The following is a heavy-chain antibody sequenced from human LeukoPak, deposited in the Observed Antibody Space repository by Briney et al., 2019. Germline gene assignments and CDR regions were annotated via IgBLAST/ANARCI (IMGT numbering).Heavy chain of an antibody. V-gene: IGHV5-51*01. Sequence: ESLKISCKGSGYRFISYWIGWVRQMPGKGLEWVGIIYPGDSDTRYSPSFQGQVTISVDKSISTAYLQWSSLKASDTAMYYCARQAGLVGATDYWGQGTLVTVSS. D-gene: IGHD1-26*01. J-gene: IGHJ4*02. CDR3: ARQAGLVGATDY. CDR1: GYRFISYW. CDR2: IYPGDSDT.